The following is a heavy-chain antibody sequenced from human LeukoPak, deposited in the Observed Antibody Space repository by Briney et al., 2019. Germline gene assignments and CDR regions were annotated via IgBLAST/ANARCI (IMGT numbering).Heavy chain of an antibody. CDR2: LTDSGDAT. J-gene: IGHJ5*02. D-gene: IGHD5-12*01. V-gene: IGHV3-23*01. CDR3: ARGYSHNSGGWLDP. CDR1: GFTFSHYA. Sequence: GSLRFSCAVSGFTFSHYAMRWVRQAPGTGLEWVGSLTDSGDATYYADSVKGRLTISRDNSNSTLYLHISGLRDEDTAVYYCARGYSHNSGGWLDPWGQGTLVTVSS.